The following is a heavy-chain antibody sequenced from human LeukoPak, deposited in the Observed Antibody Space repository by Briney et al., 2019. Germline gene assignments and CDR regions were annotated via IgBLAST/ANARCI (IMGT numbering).Heavy chain of an antibody. J-gene: IGHJ4*02. Sequence: PGRSLRLSCAASGFTFSTYGMHWVRQTPGKGLEWVAVMWYDGSNKYYADSVKGRFTISRDNSKNTLDLQMNSLRVEDTAVYYCARDGYSGSKRGSYFDSWGQGTLVTVSS. CDR3: ARDGYSGSKRGSYFDS. D-gene: IGHD5-12*01. CDR1: GFTFSTYG. CDR2: MWYDGSNK. V-gene: IGHV3-33*01.